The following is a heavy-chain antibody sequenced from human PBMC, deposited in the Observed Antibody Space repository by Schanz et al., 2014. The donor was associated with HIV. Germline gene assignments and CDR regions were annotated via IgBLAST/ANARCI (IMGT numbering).Heavy chain of an antibody. V-gene: IGHV1-18*01. CDR2: ISAYNGNT. CDR1: GYTFISYG. CDR3: ARGLKDSSSSEAFHI. Sequence: QVQLVQSGTEVKKPGASVKVSCKASGYTFISYGISWVRQAPGQGLEWMGWISAYNGNTNYAQKFQGRLTMTTDTSTSTAYMELRSLRSDDTAMYYCARGLKDSSSSEAFHIWGQGTMVTVSS. J-gene: IGHJ3*02. D-gene: IGHD6-6*01.